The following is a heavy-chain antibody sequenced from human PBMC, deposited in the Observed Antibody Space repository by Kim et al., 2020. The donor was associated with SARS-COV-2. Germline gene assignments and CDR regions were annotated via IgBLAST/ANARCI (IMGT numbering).Heavy chain of an antibody. CDR3: ARAQITIFGVVIGWFDP. J-gene: IGHJ5*02. CDR1: GGSISSGGYY. Sequence: SETLSLTCTVSGGSISSGGYYWSWIRQHPGKGLEWIGYIYYSGSTYYNPSLKSRVTISVDTSKNQFSLKLSSVTAADTAVYYCARAQITIFGVVIGWFDPWGQGTLVTVS. D-gene: IGHD3-3*01. CDR2: IYYSGST. V-gene: IGHV4-31*03.